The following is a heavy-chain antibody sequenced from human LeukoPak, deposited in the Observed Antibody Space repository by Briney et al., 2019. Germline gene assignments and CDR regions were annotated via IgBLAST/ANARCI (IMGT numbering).Heavy chain of an antibody. CDR1: DFTFSDHF. CDR3: AIPSRVGATNRFDY. D-gene: IGHD1-26*01. J-gene: IGHJ4*02. Sequence: GGSLRLSCVASDFTFSDHFMDWVRQAPGQGLEWVGRIRNRANNYITDYAASVRGRFTISRDDSKNSLFLQMTSLETDDTAVYYCAIPSRVGATNRFDYWGQGTLVTVSS. V-gene: IGHV3-72*01. CDR2: IRNRANNYIT.